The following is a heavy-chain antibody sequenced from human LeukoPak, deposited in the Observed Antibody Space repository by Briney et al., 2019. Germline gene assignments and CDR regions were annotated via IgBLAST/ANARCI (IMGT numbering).Heavy chain of an antibody. D-gene: IGHD4-17*01. V-gene: IGHV3-43*01. CDR1: GFTFDDYT. J-gene: IGHJ4*02. CDR2: ISWDGGST. Sequence: GGSLRLSCAASGFTFDDYTMHWVRQAPGKGLEWVSLISWDGGSTYYADSVKGRFTISRDNSKSSLYLQMNSLRTEDTALYYCAKGPQGYGDYPSYFDYWGQGTLVTVSS. CDR3: AKGPQGYGDYPSYFDY.